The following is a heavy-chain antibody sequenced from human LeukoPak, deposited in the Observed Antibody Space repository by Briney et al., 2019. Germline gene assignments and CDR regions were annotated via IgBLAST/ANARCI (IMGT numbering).Heavy chain of an antibody. J-gene: IGHJ4*02. CDR2: IKQGGSEK. CDR1: GFTFGNYW. CDR3: ARDALGLYYY. V-gene: IGHV3-7*01. D-gene: IGHD3-10*01. Sequence: GGSLRLSCAASGFTFGNYWMTWVRQAPGKGLEWVANIKQGGSEKYYVDSVKGRFTISRDNAKNSLYLQMNSLRAEDTAVYYCARDALGLYYYGGQGTLVTVSS.